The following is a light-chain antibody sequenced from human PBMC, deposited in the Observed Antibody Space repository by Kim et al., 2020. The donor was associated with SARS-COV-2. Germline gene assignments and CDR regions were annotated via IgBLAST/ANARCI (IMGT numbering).Light chain of an antibody. CDR1: SVISN. CDR2: GAY. Sequence: APPSSSASSVISNIVGWHQQTADPAPRLLNHGAYTTASGLPARISGSGAGTEFILTSSRLQSEDFAVYCCQDYNNWPAYTFGQGTKLEI. V-gene: IGKV3-15*01. J-gene: IGKJ2*01. CDR3: QDYNNWPAYT.